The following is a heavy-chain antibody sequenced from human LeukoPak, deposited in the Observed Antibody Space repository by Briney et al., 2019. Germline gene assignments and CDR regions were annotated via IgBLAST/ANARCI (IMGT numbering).Heavy chain of an antibody. V-gene: IGHV3-53*01. CDR1: GFTVSNNY. CDR3: ARVHSGWYTADY. Sequence: GGSLRLSCAASGFTVSNNYMTWVRQAPGKGLDWVSLIYSGGGTNYADFVKGRFTISRDVSKNTLYLQMNSLRAEDTAVYYCARVHSGWYTADYWGQGTLVTVSS. D-gene: IGHD6-19*01. J-gene: IGHJ4*02. CDR2: IYSGGGT.